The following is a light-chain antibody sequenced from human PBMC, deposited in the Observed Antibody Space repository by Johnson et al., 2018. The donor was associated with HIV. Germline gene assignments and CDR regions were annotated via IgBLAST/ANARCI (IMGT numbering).Light chain of an antibody. CDR2: DNN. J-gene: IGLJ1*01. CDR3: GTWDSSLSAGV. Sequence: QSVLTQPPSVSAAPGEKVNISCSGSSSNIENDYVSWYQQLPGTAPKLLIYDNNKRPSGIPDRFSGSKSGTSATLGITGLQTGDEADYYCGTWDSSLSAGVFGTGTKVTVL. CDR1: SSNIENDY. V-gene: IGLV1-51*01.